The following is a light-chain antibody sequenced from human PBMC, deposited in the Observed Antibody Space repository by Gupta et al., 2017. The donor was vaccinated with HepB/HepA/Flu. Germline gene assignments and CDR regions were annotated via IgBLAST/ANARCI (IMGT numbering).Light chain of an antibody. CDR2: DVS. CDR1: SSDVGGYNY. J-gene: IGLJ2*01. CDR3: SSYTSSSTLG. V-gene: IGLV2-14*03. Sequence: QSALTQPASVPGSPGQSITISCPGTSSDVGGYNYVSWYQQHPGKAPKLMIYDVSKRPAGVANRFSGSKAGNTASLTISGLQAEDEAEYYCSSYTSSSTLGFGGGTKLTVL.